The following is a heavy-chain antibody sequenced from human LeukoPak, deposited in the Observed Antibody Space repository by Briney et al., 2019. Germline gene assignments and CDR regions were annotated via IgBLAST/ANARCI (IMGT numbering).Heavy chain of an antibody. J-gene: IGHJ6*02. D-gene: IGHD3-3*01. V-gene: IGHV3-30-3*01. CDR3: ARDGSITIFGVVPYYYYGMDV. CDR1: GFTFSSYA. CDR2: ISYDGSNK. Sequence: GGSLRLSCAASGFTFSSYAMSWVRQAPGKGLEWVAVISYDGSNKYYADSVKGRFTISRDNSKNTLYLQMNSLRAEDTAVYYCARDGSITIFGVVPYYYYGMDVWGQGTTVTVSS.